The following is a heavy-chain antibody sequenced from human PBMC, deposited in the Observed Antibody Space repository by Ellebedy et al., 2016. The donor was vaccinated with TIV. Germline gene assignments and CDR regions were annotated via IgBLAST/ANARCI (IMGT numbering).Heavy chain of an antibody. CDR1: GFTFMSYG. V-gene: IGHV3-33*01. CDR2: VWYDGNYK. CDR3: AREMVAPGPDDYYYGTDV. Sequence: GGSLRLSCASSGFTFMSYGMHWLRQAPGKGLEWVAVVWYDGNYKRVADSVRGRFTISRDNSKSTISLQMNSLRAEDTAIYYCAREMVAPGPDDYYYGTDVWGQGTTVTVSS. J-gene: IGHJ6*02. D-gene: IGHD2-15*01.